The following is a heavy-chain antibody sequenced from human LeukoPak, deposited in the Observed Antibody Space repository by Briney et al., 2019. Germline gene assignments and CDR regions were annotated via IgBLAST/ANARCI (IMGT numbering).Heavy chain of an antibody. CDR3: AIQKYGGNSGYFDY. V-gene: IGHV3-21*01. CDR2: ISSSSSYI. Sequence: KPGGSLRLSCAASGFTFSSYSMNWVRQAPGKGLEWVSSISSSSSYIYYTDSVKGRFTISRDNAKNSLYLQMNSLRAEDTAVYYCAIQKYGGNSGYFDYWGQGTLVTDSS. D-gene: IGHD4-23*01. J-gene: IGHJ4*02. CDR1: GFTFSSYS.